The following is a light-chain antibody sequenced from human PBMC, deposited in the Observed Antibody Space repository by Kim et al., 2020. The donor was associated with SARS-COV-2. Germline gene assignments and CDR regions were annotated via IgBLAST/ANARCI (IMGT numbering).Light chain of an antibody. CDR1: SLRSYY. CDR3: NSRDSNDNVV. V-gene: IGLV3-19*01. J-gene: IGLJ2*01. CDR2: GKN. Sequence: SSALTQAPAVSVALGQTVRITCQGASLRSYYATWYQQKPGQAPIVVIYGKNNRPSGIPDRFSGSSSGNTASLTITGTQAGDEADYYCNSRDSNDNVVFGG.